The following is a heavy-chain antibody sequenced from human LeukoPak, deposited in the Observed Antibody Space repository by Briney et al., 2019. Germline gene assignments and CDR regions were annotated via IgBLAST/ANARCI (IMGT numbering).Heavy chain of an antibody. CDR2: IIPILGIA. V-gene: IGHV1-69*04. Sequence: SVKVSCKASGGTFSSYAISWVRQAPGQGLEWMGRIIPILGIANYAQKFQGRVTITADKSTSTAYMELSSLRSEDTAVYYCAVYYYDSSGSRHFDIWGQGTMVTVSS. CDR3: AVYYYDSSGSRHFDI. D-gene: IGHD3-22*01. CDR1: GGTFSSYA. J-gene: IGHJ3*02.